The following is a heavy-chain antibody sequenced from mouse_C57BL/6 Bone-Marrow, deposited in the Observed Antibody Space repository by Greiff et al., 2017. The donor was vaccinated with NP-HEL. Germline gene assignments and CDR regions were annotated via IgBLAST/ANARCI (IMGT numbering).Heavy chain of an antibody. J-gene: IGHJ2*01. Sequence: VQLQQSGPELVKPGASVKISCKASGYTFTDYYMNWVKQSHGKSLEWIGDINPNNGGTSYNQKFKGKATLTVDKSSSTAYMELRSLASEDAAVYSCASSRGYDKNCDYWGQGTTLTVSS. D-gene: IGHD2-2*01. CDR1: GYTFTDYY. V-gene: IGHV1-26*01. CDR2: INPNNGGT. CDR3: ASSRGYDKNCDY.